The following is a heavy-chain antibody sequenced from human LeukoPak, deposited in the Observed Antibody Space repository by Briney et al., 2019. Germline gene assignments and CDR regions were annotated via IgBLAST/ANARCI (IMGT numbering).Heavy chain of an antibody. CDR3: ARDHYYDSSGTFGY. CDR2: ISSSSSYI. V-gene: IGHV3-21*01. CDR1: GFTFSSYA. Sequence: PGGSLRLSCAASGFTFSSYAMSWVRQAPGKGLEWVSSISSSSSYIYYADSVKGRFTISRDNAKDSLYLQMNSLRAEDTAVYYCARDHYYDSSGTFGYWGQGTLVTVSS. D-gene: IGHD3-22*01. J-gene: IGHJ4*02.